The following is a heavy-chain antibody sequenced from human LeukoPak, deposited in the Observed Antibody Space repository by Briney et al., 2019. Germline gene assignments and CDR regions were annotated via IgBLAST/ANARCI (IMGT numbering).Heavy chain of an antibody. J-gene: IGHJ4*02. CDR3: ARVTTVMLFDY. D-gene: IGHD4-17*01. CDR2: IYYSGST. V-gene: IGHV4-30-4*01. CDR1: GGSISSGDYY. Sequence: SETLSLTCTVSGGSISSGDYYWSWIRQPPGKGLEWIGYIYYSGSTYYNPSLKSRVTISVDTSKNQFSLKLSSVTAADTAAYYCARVTTVMLFDYWGRGTLVTVSS.